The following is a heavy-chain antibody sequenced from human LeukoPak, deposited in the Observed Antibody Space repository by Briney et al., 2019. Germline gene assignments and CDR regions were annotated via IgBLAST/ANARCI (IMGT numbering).Heavy chain of an antibody. V-gene: IGHV1-69*05. CDR1: GGTFSSYA. CDR2: IIPIFGTA. D-gene: IGHD2-15*01. Sequence: SVKVSCKASGGTFSSYAISWVRQAPGQGLEWMGGIIPIFGTANYAQKFQGRVTITMDESTSTAYMELSSLRSEDTAVYYCASADCSGGSCPSDYWGQGTLVTVSS. J-gene: IGHJ4*02. CDR3: ASADCSGGSCPSDY.